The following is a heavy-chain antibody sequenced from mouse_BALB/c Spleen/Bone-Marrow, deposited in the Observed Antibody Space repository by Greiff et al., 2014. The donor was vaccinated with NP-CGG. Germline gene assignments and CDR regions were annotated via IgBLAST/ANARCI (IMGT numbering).Heavy chain of an antibody. Sequence: QVQLQQSGAKLVRPEVSVKISCKGSGYTFTDHAIHWVKRSHAKSLEWIGVISGYYGDAIYNQKFKGKATMTVDKSSSTAYMELARLTSEDSAIYYCARSGKVRNAMDYWGQGTSVTVSS. CDR3: ARSGKVRNAMDY. CDR1: GYTFTDHA. V-gene: IGHV1S137*01. J-gene: IGHJ4*01. CDR2: ISGYYGDA. D-gene: IGHD2-14*01.